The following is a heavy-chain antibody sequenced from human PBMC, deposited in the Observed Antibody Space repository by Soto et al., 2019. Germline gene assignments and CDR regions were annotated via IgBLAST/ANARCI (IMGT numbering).Heavy chain of an antibody. J-gene: IGHJ3*02. CDR2: IYSGGST. V-gene: IGHV3-53*01. Sequence: PGGSLRLSCAASGFTVSSNYMSWVRQAPGKGLEWVSVIYSGGSTYYADSVKGRFTISRDNSKNTLYLQMNSLRAEDTAVYYCARGIVVVPAAANDAFDIWGQGTMVTVSS. CDR3: ARGIVVVPAAANDAFDI. D-gene: IGHD2-2*01. CDR1: GFTVSSNY.